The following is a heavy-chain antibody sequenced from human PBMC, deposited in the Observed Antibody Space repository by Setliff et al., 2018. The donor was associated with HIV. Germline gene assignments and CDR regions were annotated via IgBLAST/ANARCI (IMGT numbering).Heavy chain of an antibody. D-gene: IGHD6-19*01. Sequence: GGSLRLSCAASGFTFSDHYMDWVRQAPGKGLEWVGRTKNKDNSFTTEYAASVKGRFTISRDDSKNSLSLHMNSLKTEDTAVYYCACLGHASGWYGEADFWGQGTLVTVSS. CDR1: GFTFSDHY. J-gene: IGHJ4*02. V-gene: IGHV3-72*01. CDR2: TKNKDNSFTT. CDR3: ACLGHASGWYGEADF.